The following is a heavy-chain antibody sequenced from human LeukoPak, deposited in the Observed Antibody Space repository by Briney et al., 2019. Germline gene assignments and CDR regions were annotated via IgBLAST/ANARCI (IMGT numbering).Heavy chain of an antibody. CDR2: IYYSGST. D-gene: IGHD3-10*02. V-gene: IGHV4-59*01. CDR1: GGSISSYY. Sequence: PSETLSLTCTVSGGSISSYYWSWIRQPPGKGLEWIGYIYYSGSTNYNPSLKSRVTISVDTSKNQFSLKLSSVTAADTAVYYCASISQAGMFGEYKTFDYWGQGTLVTVSS. J-gene: IGHJ4*02. CDR3: ASISQAGMFGEYKTFDY.